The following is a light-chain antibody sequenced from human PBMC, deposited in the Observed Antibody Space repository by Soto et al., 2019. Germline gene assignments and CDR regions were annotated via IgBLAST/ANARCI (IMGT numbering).Light chain of an antibody. CDR3: QQSNKWPPIT. CDR2: DAY. V-gene: IGKV3-15*01. Sequence: EIVMTQSPATLSVYPGERCTLSWRAIQSVSINVAWYQQKLGQAPSLIIYDAYNRAAGIPARFSGSGSGTELTLTISSLQSEDFAVYYCQQSNKWPPITVGQGTRLEIK. J-gene: IGKJ5*01. CDR1: QSVSIN.